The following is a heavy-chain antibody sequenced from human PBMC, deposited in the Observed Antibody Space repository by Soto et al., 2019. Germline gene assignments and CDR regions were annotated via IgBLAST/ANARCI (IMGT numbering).Heavy chain of an antibody. CDR1: GFNFEDFA. D-gene: IGHD2-8*02. V-gene: IGHV3-9*01. Sequence: EAQLVESGGALVQPGNSPRLSCVASGFNFEDFAMHWVRQAPGKGLEWVSGISWNSGNKGYADSVKGRFTISRDNAAKSLFLQVNSLRPEDTALYYCVKDTGGGFPAYYYGMDVWGQGTTVTVSS. CDR3: VKDTGGGFPAYYYGMDV. J-gene: IGHJ6*02. CDR2: ISWNSGNK.